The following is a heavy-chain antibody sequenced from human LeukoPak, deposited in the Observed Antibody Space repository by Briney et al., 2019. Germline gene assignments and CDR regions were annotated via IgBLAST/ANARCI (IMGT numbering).Heavy chain of an antibody. CDR2: ISSSSSYT. V-gene: IGHV3-11*06. Sequence: GGSLRLSCAASGFTFSDYYMSWIRQAPGKGLEWVSYISSSSSYTNYADPVKGRFTISRDNAKNSLYLQMNSLRAEDTAVYYCARGGYSSGRPLDYWGQGTLVTVSS. CDR1: GFTFSDYY. J-gene: IGHJ4*02. CDR3: ARGGYSSGRPLDY. D-gene: IGHD6-19*01.